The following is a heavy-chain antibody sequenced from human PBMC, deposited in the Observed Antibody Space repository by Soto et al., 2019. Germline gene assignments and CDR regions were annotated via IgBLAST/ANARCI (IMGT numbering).Heavy chain of an antibody. V-gene: IGHV5-51*01. Sequence: EVQLVQSGAEVKKPGESLKISCKGSGYSFTSYWIGWVRQMPGKGLEWMGIIYPGDSDTRYRPSFQGQVTISADKSIGTAYRQWGGLNPSDTAMYYCASCRPFSDCRGGSCYAYDAFDICGQETMATVSS. J-gene: IGHJ3*02. CDR3: ASCRPFSDCRGGSCYAYDAFDI. CDR2: IYPGDSDT. D-gene: IGHD2-15*01. CDR1: GYSFTSYW.